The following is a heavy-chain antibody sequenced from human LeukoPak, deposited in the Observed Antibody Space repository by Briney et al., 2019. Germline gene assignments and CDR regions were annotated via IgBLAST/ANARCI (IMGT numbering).Heavy chain of an antibody. CDR1: GFTFSNAW. CDR2: ILRKTDGGTT. J-gene: IGHJ4*01. CDR3: STDSYDL. V-gene: IGHV3-15*01. Sequence: PGGSLRLSCAASGFTFSNAWMTWVRQAPGKGLGWVGRILRKTDGGTTDYAAPVKGRFSISRDDSKNTLYLQMNSLKTEDTAVYYCSTDSYDLWGHGTLVLVSS. D-gene: IGHD3/OR15-3a*01.